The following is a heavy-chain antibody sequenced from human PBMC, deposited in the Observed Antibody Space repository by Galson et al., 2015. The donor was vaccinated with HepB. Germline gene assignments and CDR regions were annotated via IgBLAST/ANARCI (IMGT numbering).Heavy chain of an antibody. D-gene: IGHD3-3*01. V-gene: IGHV1-69*10. J-gene: IGHJ5*01. CDR2: ISAMVGIP. Sequence: SVKVSCKASGDSFSIYAMSWVRQAPGQGLEWMGGISAMVGIPYYAQKFKDRVTITADKSTGTAFMELSSLRSEDTAVYYCARADDFWSGYRDAGTSRWFDSWGQGTLVIVSS. CDR3: ARADDFWSGYRDAGTSRWFDS. CDR1: GDSFSIYA.